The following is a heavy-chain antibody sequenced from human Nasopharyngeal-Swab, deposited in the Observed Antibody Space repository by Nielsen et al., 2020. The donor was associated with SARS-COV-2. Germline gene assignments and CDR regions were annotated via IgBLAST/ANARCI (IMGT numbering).Heavy chain of an antibody. CDR1: GGSISSSSYY. V-gene: IGHV4-39*07. J-gene: IGHJ4*02. CDR2: IYYSGST. D-gene: IGHD5-12*01. CDR3: ARDDGYDLLDY. Sequence: SETLSLTCTGSGGSISSSSYYWGWIRQPPGKGLEWIGSIYYSGSTYYNPSLKSRVTISVDTSKNQFSLKLISVTAADTAVYYCARDDGYDLLDYWGQGTLVTVSS.